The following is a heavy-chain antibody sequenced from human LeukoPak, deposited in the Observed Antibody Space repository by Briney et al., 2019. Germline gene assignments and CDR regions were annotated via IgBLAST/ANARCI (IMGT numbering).Heavy chain of an antibody. CDR1: GGSISSGGYS. J-gene: IGHJ5*02. CDR3: ARSRRSGLLLSLYNWFDP. CDR2: IYYSGST. D-gene: IGHD3-22*01. Sequence: SQTLSLTCAVSGGSISSGGYSWSWIRQPPGKGLEWIGYIYYSGSTNYNPSLKSRVTISVDTSKNQFSLKLSSVTAADTAVYYCARSRRSGLLLSLYNWFDPWGQGTLVTVSS. V-gene: IGHV4-30-4*07.